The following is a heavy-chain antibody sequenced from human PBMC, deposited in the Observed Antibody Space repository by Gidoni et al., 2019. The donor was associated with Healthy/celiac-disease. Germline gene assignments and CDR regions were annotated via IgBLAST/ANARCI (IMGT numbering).Heavy chain of an antibody. CDR2: ISGSGGST. V-gene: IGHV3-23*01. CDR1: GFPFSSYA. CDR3: AKDLGYDFWSGYHDDYYYYYGMDV. D-gene: IGHD3-3*01. Sequence: EVQLLESGGGLVQPGGSLRLSCAASGFPFSSYAMSLVRQAPGKGLEWVSTISGSGGSTYYADSVKGRFTISRDNSKNTLYLQMNSLRAEDTAVYYCAKDLGYDFWSGYHDDYYYYYGMDVWGQGTTVTVSS. J-gene: IGHJ6*02.